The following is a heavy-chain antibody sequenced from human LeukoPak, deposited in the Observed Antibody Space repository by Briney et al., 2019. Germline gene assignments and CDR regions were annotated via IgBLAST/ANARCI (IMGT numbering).Heavy chain of an antibody. J-gene: IGHJ4*02. V-gene: IGHV3-23*01. CDR2: ISGSGGST. D-gene: IGHD3-10*01. CDR1: GFTFSSYA. Sequence: GGSLRLSCAASGFTFSSYAMSWVRQAPGKGLEWVSAISGSGGSTYYADSVKGRFTISRDNSKNTLYLQMNSLRAEDTAVYYCAKSVVLLWFGELFPHDCWGQGTLVTVSS. CDR3: AKSVVLLWFGELFPHDC.